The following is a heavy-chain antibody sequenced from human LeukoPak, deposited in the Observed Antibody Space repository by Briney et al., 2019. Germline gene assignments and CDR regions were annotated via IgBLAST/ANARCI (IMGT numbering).Heavy chain of an antibody. CDR2: KKQDGSEK. Sequence: RGGPLTLPCAASGFIYSSYQMSWLRQATGKGLEWVANKKQDGSEKHCVDSVKGRFTIQRHNEKNSLYMQMNCLRAEDTAVYYCARKYCGGDCHYYYGMDVWGEGTTVTVSS. J-gene: IGHJ6*04. D-gene: IGHD2-21*02. CDR3: ARKYCGGDCHYYYGMDV. CDR1: GFIYSSYQ. V-gene: IGHV3-7*01.